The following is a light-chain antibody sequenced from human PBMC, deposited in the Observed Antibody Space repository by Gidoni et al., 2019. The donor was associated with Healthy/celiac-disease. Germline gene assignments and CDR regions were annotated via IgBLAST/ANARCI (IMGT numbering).Light chain of an antibody. CDR3: QQYNSYPGYT. CDR2: KAS. CDR1: QSSSSW. V-gene: IGKV1-5*03. Sequence: DIQMTQSPSTLSAYVGDRVTITCRASQSSSSWLAWYQQKPGKAPKLLIYKASSLESGVPSRFSGSGSGTEFTLTISSLQPDDFATYYCQQYNSYPGYTFXQXTKLEIK. J-gene: IGKJ2*01.